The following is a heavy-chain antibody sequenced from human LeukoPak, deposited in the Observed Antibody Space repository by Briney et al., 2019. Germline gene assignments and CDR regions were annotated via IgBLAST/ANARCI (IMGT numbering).Heavy chain of an antibody. D-gene: IGHD3-16*01. CDR2: ITAHNGNT. Sequence: ASVKVSCKASGYTFINYGINWVRQAPGQGLEWMGRITAHNGNTTYEQMFHDRVTMTTDTSTNTAYMELRSLTSDDTAVYYCAGTTVAGGDYFYGMDAWGQGTTVAVSS. CDR1: GYTFINYG. J-gene: IGHJ6*02. V-gene: IGHV1-18*01. CDR3: AGTTVAGGDYFYGMDA.